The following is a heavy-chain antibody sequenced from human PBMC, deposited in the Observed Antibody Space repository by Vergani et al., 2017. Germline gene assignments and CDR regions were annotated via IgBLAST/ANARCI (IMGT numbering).Heavy chain of an antibody. J-gene: IGHJ4*02. V-gene: IGHV3-30*18. CDR3: AKFPLNITTPDRGDF. D-gene: IGHD1-1*01. CDR1: GFRFSDYG. CDR2: ISYDGDTT. Sequence: QVQLVESGGGVVQPGRSLRLSCAVSGFRFSDYGMLWVRQAPGRGLEWVALISYDGDTTYYEDSVKGRFTISRDNSKNTLFLQMHSLRVEDTALYYCAKFPLNITTPDRGDFWGQGSLVTVSS.